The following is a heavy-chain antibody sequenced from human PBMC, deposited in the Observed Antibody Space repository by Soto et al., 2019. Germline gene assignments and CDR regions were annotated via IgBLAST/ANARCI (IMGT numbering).Heavy chain of an antibody. CDR2: INDRGSI. D-gene: IGHD3-9*01. CDR1: GGSFSGSY. CDR3: ARESHDILTGPPWVWYFDL. J-gene: IGHJ2*01. V-gene: IGHV4-34*01. Sequence: QVQLQQWGAGPLRPLETLSLTCGVSGGSFSGSYWAWIRQSPGKGLEWIGEINDRGSINYNPSLKSRVSISGDTSKTHYSLNLRSVTAADTAVYYCARESHDILTGPPWVWYFDLWGRGTLVTVSS.